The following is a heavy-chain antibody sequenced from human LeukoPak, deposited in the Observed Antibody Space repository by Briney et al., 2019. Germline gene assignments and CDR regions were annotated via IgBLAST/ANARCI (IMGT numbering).Heavy chain of an antibody. J-gene: IGHJ3*02. CDR1: GLTFRNYW. V-gene: IGHV3-74*01. Sequence: GGSLRLSCAASGLTFRNYWMHWVRQAPGKGLVWVSRINSDGSSTSCADSVKGRFTISRDNAKNTLYLQMNSLRAEDTAMYYCTRGDYGAYGYDAFDIWGQGTMVTVSS. CDR2: INSDGSST. CDR3: TRGDYGAYGYDAFDI. D-gene: IGHD4-17*01.